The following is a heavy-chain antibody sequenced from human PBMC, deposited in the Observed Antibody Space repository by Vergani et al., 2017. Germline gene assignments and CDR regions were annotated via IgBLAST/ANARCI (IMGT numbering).Heavy chain of an antibody. D-gene: IGHD3-3*01. CDR3: AKDRTYYDFWSGYFCP. Sequence: EVQLLESGGGLVQPGGSLRLSCAASGFTFSSYALSWVRQAPGKGLEWVSAISGSGGSTYYADSVKGRFTISRDNSKNTLYLQMNSLRAEDTAVYYCAKDRTYYDFWSGYFCPWGQGTLVTVSS. J-gene: IGHJ5*02. CDR2: ISGSGGST. V-gene: IGHV3-23*01. CDR1: GFTFSSYA.